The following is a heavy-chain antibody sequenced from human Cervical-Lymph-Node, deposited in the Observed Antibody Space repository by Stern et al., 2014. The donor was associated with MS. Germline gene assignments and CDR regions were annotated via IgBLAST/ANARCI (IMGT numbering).Heavy chain of an antibody. CDR2: IRSKTNNYAT. D-gene: IGHD3-16*01. V-gene: IGHV3-73*01. Sequence: EVQLVESGGGLVQPGGSLRLSCAASGFTFSASAMHWVRQAPGKGLEWVGRIRSKTNNYATTYAASVEGRFIISRDDSKNTTYLQMNSLKTDDTAVYYCTTLKPPTGGFDPWGQGTLVTVSS. CDR1: GFTFSASA. J-gene: IGHJ5*02. CDR3: TTLKPPTGGFDP.